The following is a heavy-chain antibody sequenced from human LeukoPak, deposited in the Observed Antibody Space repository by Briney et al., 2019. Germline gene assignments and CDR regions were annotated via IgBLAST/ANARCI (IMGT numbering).Heavy chain of an antibody. CDR3: ARGRPGYFDY. J-gene: IGHJ4*02. CDR2: IYSGGST. D-gene: IGHD6-6*01. V-gene: IGHV3-53*01. Sequence: PGGSLRLSRAASGFTVSSNYMSWVRQAPGKGLEWVSVIYSGGSTYYADSVKGRFTISRDNSKNTLYLQMNSLRAEDTAVYYCARGRPGYFDYWGQGTLVTVSS. CDR1: GFTVSSNY.